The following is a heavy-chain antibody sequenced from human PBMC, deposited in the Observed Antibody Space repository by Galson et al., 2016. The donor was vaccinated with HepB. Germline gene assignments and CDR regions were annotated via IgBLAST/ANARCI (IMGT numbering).Heavy chain of an antibody. CDR2: INLSGGRT. Sequence: SVKVSCKASGYTFVSYYMHWVRQVPGQGHEWMGIINLSGGRTTYAQKFQGRVSMTRDTSTSTVYMELSSLRFEDTAIYYCARGAATHRPNVIVTGPYSWFDPWGQGTMVTVSS. CDR1: GYTFVSYY. V-gene: IGHV1-46*01. CDR3: ARGAATHRPNVIVTGPYSWFDP. D-gene: IGHD1-26*01. J-gene: IGHJ5*02.